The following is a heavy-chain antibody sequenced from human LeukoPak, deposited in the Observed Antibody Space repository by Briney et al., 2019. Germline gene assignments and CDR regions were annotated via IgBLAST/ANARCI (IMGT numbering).Heavy chain of an antibody. V-gene: IGHV4-59*01. CDR2: IDYSGDT. D-gene: IGHD3-3*01. CDR3: ARDVWGRSGYDY. J-gene: IGHJ4*02. CDR1: GGSISTYY. Sequence: SETLSLTCTVSGGSISTYYWSWIRQPPGKGLEWIGYIDYSGDTKYNPPLNSRVTISVDTSKNQFSLKLSSVPAADTAVYYCARDVWGRSGYDYCGEGALVTVSS.